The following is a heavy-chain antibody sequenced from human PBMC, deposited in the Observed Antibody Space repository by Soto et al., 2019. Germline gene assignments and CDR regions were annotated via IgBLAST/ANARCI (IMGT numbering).Heavy chain of an antibody. CDR1: GGSISSGGYY. J-gene: IGHJ4*02. CDR3: ARPRGGGTSFDY. Sequence: QVQLQESGQGLVKPSQTLSLTCTVSGGSISSGGYYWSWIRQHPGKGLEWIGYIYYSGSTYYNPSLKSRITLSEVTSNNQFSLKLSSVTAADTAVYYCARPRGGGTSFDYWGQGTLVTVSS. V-gene: IGHV4-31*03. CDR2: IYYSGST. D-gene: IGHD2-15*01.